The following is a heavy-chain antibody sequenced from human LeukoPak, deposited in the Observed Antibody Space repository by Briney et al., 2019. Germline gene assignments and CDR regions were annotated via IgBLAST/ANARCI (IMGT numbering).Heavy chain of an antibody. CDR2: IIPIFGTA. D-gene: IGHD2-2*01. CDR1: GYTFTSYG. CDR3: ARGDIVVVPAARDYYYYYMDV. Sequence: GASVKVSCKASGYTFTSYGISWVRQAPGQGLEWMGWIIPIFGTANYAQKFQGRVTITTDESTSTAYMELSSLRSEDTAVYYCARGDIVVVPAARDYYYYYMDVWGKGTTVTVSS. V-gene: IGHV1-69*05. J-gene: IGHJ6*03.